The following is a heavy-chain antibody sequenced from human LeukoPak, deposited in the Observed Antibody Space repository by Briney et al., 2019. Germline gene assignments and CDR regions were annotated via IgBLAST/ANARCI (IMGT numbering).Heavy chain of an antibody. D-gene: IGHD6-19*01. V-gene: IGHV3-21*01. CDR1: GFTFSSYS. CDR2: ISSSSSYI. CDR3: ARKYSSGWYVDY. Sequence: GGSLRLCCAASGFTFSSYSMNWVRQAPGKGLEWVSSISSSSSYIYYADSVKGRFTISRDNAKNSLYLQMNSLRAEDTAVYYCARKYSSGWYVDYWGQGTLVTVSS. J-gene: IGHJ4*02.